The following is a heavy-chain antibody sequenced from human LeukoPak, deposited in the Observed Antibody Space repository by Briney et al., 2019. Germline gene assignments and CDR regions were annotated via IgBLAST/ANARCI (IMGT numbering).Heavy chain of an antibody. Sequence: GRSLRLSCAASGFTFSNYAMNWVRQAPGKGLEWVSYIRSSSSTIYYADSVKGRFTISRDNAKNSLYLQMNSLRDEDTAVYYCARDAYGDSYFDFWGQGTLVTVSS. CDR2: IRSSSSTI. D-gene: IGHD4-17*01. CDR3: ARDAYGDSYFDF. V-gene: IGHV3-48*02. CDR1: GFTFSNYA. J-gene: IGHJ4*02.